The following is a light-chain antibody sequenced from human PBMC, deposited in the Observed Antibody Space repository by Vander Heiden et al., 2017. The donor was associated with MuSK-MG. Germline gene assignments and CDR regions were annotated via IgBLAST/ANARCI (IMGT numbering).Light chain of an antibody. CDR2: DAS. V-gene: IGKV3-11*01. CDR3: QQRSDWPPLT. Sequence: VLTQSPAILSVSPGERATLSCRASQDIGTFLAWYQHTRCHPPRRLIYDASKRAAGTPSRFSGSGSGTDFTLTISSVEPEDFAVYYCQQRSDWPPLTFGGGTKLDI. CDR1: QDIGTF. J-gene: IGKJ4*01.